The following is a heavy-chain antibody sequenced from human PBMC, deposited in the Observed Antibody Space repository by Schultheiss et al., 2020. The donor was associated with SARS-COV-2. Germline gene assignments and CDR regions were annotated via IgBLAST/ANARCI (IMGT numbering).Heavy chain of an antibody. CDR1: GFTFSSYA. Sequence: GSLRLSCAASGFTFSSYAMHWVRQAPGKGLEWVAVISYDGSNKYYADSVKGRFTISRDTSKNTVYLQMNSLRPEDTAVYYCARAEYLDYGMDVWGQGTTVTVSS. J-gene: IGHJ6*02. CDR3: ARAEYLDYGMDV. V-gene: IGHV3-30*04. D-gene: IGHD2-2*01. CDR2: ISYDGSNK.